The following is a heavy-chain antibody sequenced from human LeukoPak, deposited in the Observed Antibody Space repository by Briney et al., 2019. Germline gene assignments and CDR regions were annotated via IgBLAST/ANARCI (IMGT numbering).Heavy chain of an antibody. J-gene: IGHJ4*02. CDR3: ARDSAWGPEFDY. D-gene: IGHD7-27*01. CDR1: GYTFTSYG. CDR2: ISAYNGNT. Sequence: GASVKVSCKASGYTFTSYGISWVRQAPGQGLEWMGWISAYNGNTNYAQKFQGRVTITTDESTSTAYTELSSLRSEDTAVYYCARDSAWGPEFDYWGQGTLVTVSS. V-gene: IGHV1-18*01.